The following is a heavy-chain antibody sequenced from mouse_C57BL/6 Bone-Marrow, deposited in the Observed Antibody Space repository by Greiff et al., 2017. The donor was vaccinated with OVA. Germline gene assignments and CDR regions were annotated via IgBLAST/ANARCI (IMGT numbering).Heavy chain of an antibody. Sequence: VQLQQPGSELVKPGASVKLSCKASGYTFTSYWMHWVKQRPGRGLEWIGRIDPNSGGTKYNEKFKSKATLTVDKPSSTAYMQLSRLTSEDSAVYYCARGGLLYYGNYVWYFDVWGTGTTVTVSS. D-gene: IGHD2-1*01. CDR1: GYTFTSYW. V-gene: IGHV1-72*01. CDR3: ARGGLLYYGNYVWYFDV. J-gene: IGHJ1*03. CDR2: IDPNSGGT.